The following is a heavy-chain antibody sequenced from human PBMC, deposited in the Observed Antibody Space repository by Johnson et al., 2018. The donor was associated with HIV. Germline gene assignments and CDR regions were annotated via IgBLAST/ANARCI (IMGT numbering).Heavy chain of an antibody. J-gene: IGHJ3*02. CDR3: AKDLGGSKTDEWGTDYYEFWNTYPVQDPRVVAGAFDI. Sequence: QEQLVESGGGVVQPGRSLRLSCTASGFTFRSYAMHWVRQAPGQGLEWVALISYDGSNKYYADSVKGRFTISRDNSKNTLYLQMNSLTSEDTAVYYCAKDLGGSKTDEWGTDYYEFWNTYPVQDPRVVAGAFDIWGHGTMVTVSS. D-gene: IGHD3-3*01. CDR2: ISYDGSNK. V-gene: IGHV3-30*18. CDR1: GFTFRSYA.